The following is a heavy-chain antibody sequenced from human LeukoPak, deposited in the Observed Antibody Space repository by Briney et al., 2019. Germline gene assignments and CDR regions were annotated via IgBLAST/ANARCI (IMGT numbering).Heavy chain of an antibody. CDR1: GFTFSSYE. CDR2: ISSSGSAI. D-gene: IGHD1-26*01. Sequence: GGSLRLSCAASGFTFSSYEMNWVRQAPGKGLEWVSFISSSGSAIHYADSVRGRFTISRDNAKNSLFLQMSRLRAEDTAVYYCAKDIRARVGATVFDYWGQGTLVTVSS. J-gene: IGHJ4*02. CDR3: AKDIRARVGATVFDY. V-gene: IGHV3-48*03.